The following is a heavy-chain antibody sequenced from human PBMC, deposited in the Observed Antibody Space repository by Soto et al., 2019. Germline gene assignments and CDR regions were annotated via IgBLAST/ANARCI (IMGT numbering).Heavy chain of an antibody. J-gene: IGHJ3*02. D-gene: IGHD2-21*01. V-gene: IGHV1-18*01. CDR3: ARDVPLLLSTPPDAFDI. CDR2: LSEYNGNT. CDR1: GYTFTSYG. Sequence: QVRLVQSGDEVKKPGASVKVSCKASGYTFTSYGISWVRQAPGQWLEWMGWLSEYNGNTNNAQKLQGRVTMTTDTATSTAYMEPWSLISDDTAVYYCARDVPLLLSTPPDAFDIWGQGTMVTVSS.